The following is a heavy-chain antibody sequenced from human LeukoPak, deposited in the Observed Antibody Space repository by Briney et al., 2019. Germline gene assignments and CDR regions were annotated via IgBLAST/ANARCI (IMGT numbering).Heavy chain of an antibody. Sequence: ASVKVSCKASGYTFTSYGVSWVRQAPGQGLEWMGWISAYNGNTNYAQKLQGRVTMTTDTSTSTAYMELRSLRSDDTAVYYCARASTQSVLRYFDRLSEAGDAFDIWGQGTMVTVSS. D-gene: IGHD3-9*01. J-gene: IGHJ3*02. V-gene: IGHV1-18*01. CDR2: ISAYNGNT. CDR3: ARASTQSVLRYFDRLSEAGDAFDI. CDR1: GYTFTSYG.